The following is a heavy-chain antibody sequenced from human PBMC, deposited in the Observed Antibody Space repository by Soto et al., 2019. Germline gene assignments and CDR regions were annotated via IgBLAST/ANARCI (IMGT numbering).Heavy chain of an antibody. CDR2: ISGSGGST. CDR3: AKDGPADYDFWSGYYNYFDY. Sequence: EVQLLESGGGLVQPGGSLRLSCAASGFTFSSYAMSWVRQAPGKGLEWVSAISGSGGSTYYADSVKGRFTISRDNSKNTLYLQRHNLRAEETAVYYCAKDGPADYDFWSGYYNYFDYWGQGTLVTVSS. CDR1: GFTFSSYA. V-gene: IGHV3-23*01. D-gene: IGHD3-3*01. J-gene: IGHJ4*02.